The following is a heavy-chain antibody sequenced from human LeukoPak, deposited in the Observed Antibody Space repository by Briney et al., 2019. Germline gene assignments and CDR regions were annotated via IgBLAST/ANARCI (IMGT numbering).Heavy chain of an antibody. J-gene: IGHJ5*02. CDR1: GYTFTGYY. CDR2: INPNSGGT. CDR3: ARDGGYCSSTSCYRGWFDP. V-gene: IGHV1-2*02. D-gene: IGHD2-2*02. Sequence: ASVKVSCKASGYTFTGYYMHWVRQAPGQGLEWMGWINPNSGGTNYAQKFKGRVTMTRDTSISTAYMELGRLRSDDTAVYYCARDGGYCSSTSCYRGWFDPWGQGTLVTVSS.